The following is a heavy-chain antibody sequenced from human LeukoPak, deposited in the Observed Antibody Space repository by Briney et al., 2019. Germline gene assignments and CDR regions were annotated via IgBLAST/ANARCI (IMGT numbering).Heavy chain of an antibody. J-gene: IGHJ4*02. CDR3: ARGGRITMVRGGHPYYFDY. CDR2: INNSGST. Sequence: SETLSLTCAVYGGSFSGYYWSWIRQPPGKGLEWIGEINNSGSTNYNPSLKSRVTISVDTSKNQFSLKLSSVTAADTAVYYCARGGRITMVRGGHPYYFDYWGQGTLVTVSS. V-gene: IGHV4-34*01. CDR1: GGSFSGYY. D-gene: IGHD3-10*01.